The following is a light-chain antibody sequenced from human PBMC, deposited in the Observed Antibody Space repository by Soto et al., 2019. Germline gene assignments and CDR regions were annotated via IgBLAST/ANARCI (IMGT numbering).Light chain of an antibody. Sequence: DIQITQSPSSLSSSLGDRVTITFRASQSISSYLNWYQQKPGKAPKLLIYAASSLQSGVPSRFSGSGSGTDFTLTISSLQPEDIATYYCQQYDNGLITFGQGTRLEIK. CDR2: AAS. V-gene: IGKV1-39*01. CDR3: QQYDNGLIT. J-gene: IGKJ5*01. CDR1: QSISSY.